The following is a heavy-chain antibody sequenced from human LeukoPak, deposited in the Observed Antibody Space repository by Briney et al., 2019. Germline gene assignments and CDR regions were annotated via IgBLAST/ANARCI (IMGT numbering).Heavy chain of an antibody. CDR2: IYTSGST. V-gene: IGHV4-4*09. CDR1: GGSISSYY. D-gene: IGHD3-10*01. J-gene: IGHJ5*02. Sequence: SETLSLTCTVSGGSISSYYWSWIRQPPGKGLEWIGYIYTSGSTNYNPSLKSRVTISVDTSKNQFSLKLSSVTAADTAVYYCARDTYYYGSGSFAPFDPWGQGTLVTVSS. CDR3: ARDTYYYGSGSFAPFDP.